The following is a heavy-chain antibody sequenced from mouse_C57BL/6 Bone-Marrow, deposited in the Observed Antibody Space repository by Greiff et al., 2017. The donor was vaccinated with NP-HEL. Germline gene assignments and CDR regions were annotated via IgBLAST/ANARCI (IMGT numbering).Heavy chain of an antibody. J-gene: IGHJ4*01. CDR2: ISSGSSTI. CDR1: GFTFSDYG. D-gene: IGHD1-1*01. CDR3: ARATTVVPAMDY. V-gene: IGHV5-17*01. Sequence: EVKVVESGGGLVKPGGSLKLSCAASGFTFSDYGMHWVRQAPEKGLEWVAYISSGSSTIYYADTVKGRFTISRDNAKNTLFLQITSLRSVDTAMYYCARATTVVPAMDYWGQGTSVTVSS.